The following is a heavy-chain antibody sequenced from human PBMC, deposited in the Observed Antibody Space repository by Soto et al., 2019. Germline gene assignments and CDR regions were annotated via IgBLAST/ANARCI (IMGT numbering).Heavy chain of an antibody. CDR1: GFTVSSNY. CDR3: AKDALEDSNLHQNWFDP. D-gene: IGHD4-4*01. V-gene: IGHV3-53*01. Sequence: GSLRLSCAASGFTVSSNYMSWVRQAPGKGLEWVSVIYSGGSTYYADSVKGRFTISRDNSKNTLYLQMNSLRAEDTAVYYCAKDALEDSNLHQNWFDPWGQGTLVTVSS. J-gene: IGHJ5*02. CDR2: IYSGGST.